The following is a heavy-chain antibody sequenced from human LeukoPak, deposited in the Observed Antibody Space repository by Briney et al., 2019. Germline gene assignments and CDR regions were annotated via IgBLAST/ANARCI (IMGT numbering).Heavy chain of an antibody. CDR1: GGTFSSYA. V-gene: IGHV1-69*01. CDR3: ARSDIVVVPAAPRTPYYFDY. J-gene: IGHJ4*02. CDR2: IIPIFGTA. D-gene: IGHD2-2*01. Sequence: SVKVSCKASGGTFSSYAISWVRQAPGQGLEWMGGIIPIFGTANYAQKFQGRVTITADESTSTAYMELGSLRSEDTAVYYCARSDIVVVPAAPRTPYYFDYWGQGTLVTVSS.